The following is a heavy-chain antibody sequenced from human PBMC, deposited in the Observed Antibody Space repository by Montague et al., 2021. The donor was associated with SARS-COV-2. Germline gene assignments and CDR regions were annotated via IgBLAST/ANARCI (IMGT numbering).Heavy chain of an antibody. D-gene: IGHD3-9*01. CDR2: INHSGST. Sequence: SETLSLTCAVYGGSFSGYYWSWIRQPPGKGLEWIGEINHSGSTNYNPSLKSRVTISVDTSKNQFSLKLSSVTAADTAVYYCARERYSFSLTRGSTWFDPWGREPWSPSPQ. CDR3: ARERYSFSLTRGSTWFDP. J-gene: IGHJ5*02. CDR1: GGSFSGYY. V-gene: IGHV4-34*01.